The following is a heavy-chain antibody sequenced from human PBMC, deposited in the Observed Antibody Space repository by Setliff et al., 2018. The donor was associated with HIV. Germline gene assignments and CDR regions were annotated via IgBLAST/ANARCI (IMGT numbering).Heavy chain of an antibody. J-gene: IGHJ4*02. CDR1: GGSISSYY. Sequence: PSETLSLTCTVSGGSISSYYWSWIRQSPGKGLEWIGYIYYSGNTNYNPSLKSRVTISVVTSKSHFSLKMTSVTAADTAIYYCARGALSLTMTKLLSFFDSWGQGTQVTVSS. CDR3: ARGALSLTMTKLLSFFDS. V-gene: IGHV4-59*12. CDR2: IYYSGNT. D-gene: IGHD3-22*01.